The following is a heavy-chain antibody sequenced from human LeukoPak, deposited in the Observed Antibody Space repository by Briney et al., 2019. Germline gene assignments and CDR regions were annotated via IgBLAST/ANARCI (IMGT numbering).Heavy chain of an antibody. Sequence: SQTLSLTCAISGDSVSSNSVAWNWIRQSPSRGLEWLGRTYYRSTWYNDYAVSVRGRITVNPDTSKNQFSLHLNSVTPEDTAVYYCARRLTQYDCFDPWGQGILVTVSS. D-gene: IGHD2-2*01. J-gene: IGHJ5*02. CDR3: ARRLTQYDCFDP. V-gene: IGHV6-1*01. CDR1: GDSVSSNSVA. CDR2: TYYRSTWYN.